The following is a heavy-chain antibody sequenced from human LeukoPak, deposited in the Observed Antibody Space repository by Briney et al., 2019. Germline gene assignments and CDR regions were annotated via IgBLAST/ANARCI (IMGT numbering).Heavy chain of an antibody. J-gene: IGHJ4*02. CDR1: GYTFTNNY. Sequence: EASVKVSCKASGYTFTNNYMHGVRQAPGQGLEWMGIINPSGGSTNYAQKFQGRVTMTRDTSTSTVYMELSSLRSEDTAVYSCAKDAFSSGWELFDYWGQGTLVTVSS. V-gene: IGHV1-46*01. D-gene: IGHD6-19*01. CDR2: INPSGGST. CDR3: AKDAFSSGWELFDY.